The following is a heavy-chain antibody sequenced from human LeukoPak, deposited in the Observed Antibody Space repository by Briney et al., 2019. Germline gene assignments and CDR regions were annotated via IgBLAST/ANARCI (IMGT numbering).Heavy chain of an antibody. CDR3: AKANGGAEVY. D-gene: IGHD2-8*01. CDR2: ISSSGSDT. Sequence: PGGSLRLSCAASGFTFTNYAMSWVRQAPGKGLEWVSAISSSGSDTYYADSVKGRFTISRDNSKNTLYLQMNSLRAEDTAVYYCAKANGGAEVYWGQGTLVTVSS. CDR1: GFTFTNYA. J-gene: IGHJ4*02. V-gene: IGHV3-23*01.